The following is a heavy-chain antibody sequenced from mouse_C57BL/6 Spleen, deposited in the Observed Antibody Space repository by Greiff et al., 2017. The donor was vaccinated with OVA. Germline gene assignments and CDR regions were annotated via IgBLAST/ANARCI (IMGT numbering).Heavy chain of an antibody. CDR3: ARPNYDYDYWYFDV. CDR2: ISSGSSTI. V-gene: IGHV5-17*01. CDR1: GFTFSDYG. D-gene: IGHD2-4*01. J-gene: IGHJ1*03. Sequence: EVMLVESGGGLVKPGGSLKLSCAASGFTFSDYGMHWVRQAPEKGLEWVAYISSGSSTIYYADTVKGRFTISRDNAKNTLFLQMTSLRSEDTAMYYCARPNYDYDYWYFDVWGTGTTVTVSS.